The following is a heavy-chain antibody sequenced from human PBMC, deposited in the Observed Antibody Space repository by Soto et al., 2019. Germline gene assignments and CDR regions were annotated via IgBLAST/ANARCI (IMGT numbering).Heavy chain of an antibody. J-gene: IGHJ3*02. Sequence: PSETLSLTCTFSAGSISSSYWTWIRQPPGKGLEWIGHIYYSGSTNYSPSLKSRVTMSVDTSKNQFSLKLSSVTAADTAVYYCARDASVADWAFDIWGQGTMVTVSS. CDR2: IYYSGST. D-gene: IGHD2-15*01. CDR1: AGSISSSY. CDR3: ARDASVADWAFDI. V-gene: IGHV4-59*12.